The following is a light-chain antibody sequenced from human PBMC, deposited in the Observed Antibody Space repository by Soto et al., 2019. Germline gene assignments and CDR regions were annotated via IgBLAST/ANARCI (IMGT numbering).Light chain of an antibody. CDR2: GAS. Sequence: EIVVTQSPGTLSLSPGERATLSCRASQSVSNSYLAWYQQKPGQAPRLLIYGASSRVTGIPDRFSGSGSGTDFTLTINRLEPEDFAVYYCQQYGSSPRTFGQGTRVDIK. CDR1: QSVSNSY. J-gene: IGKJ1*01. V-gene: IGKV3-20*01. CDR3: QQYGSSPRT.